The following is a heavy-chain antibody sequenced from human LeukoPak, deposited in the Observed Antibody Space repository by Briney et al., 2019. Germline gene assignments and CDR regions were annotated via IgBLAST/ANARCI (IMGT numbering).Heavy chain of an antibody. Sequence: GRSLRLSCAASGFTFSSYGMHRVRQAPGKGLEWVAVIWYDGSNKYYADSVKGRFTISRDNSKNTLYLQMNSLRAEDTAVYYCARDRGYSYGAGLDYWGQGTLVTVSS. V-gene: IGHV3-33*01. CDR3: ARDRGYSYGAGLDY. D-gene: IGHD5-18*01. CDR1: GFTFSSYG. J-gene: IGHJ4*02. CDR2: IWYDGSNK.